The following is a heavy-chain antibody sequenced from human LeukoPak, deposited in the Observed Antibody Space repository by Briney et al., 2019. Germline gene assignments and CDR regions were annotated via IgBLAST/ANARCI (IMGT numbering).Heavy chain of an antibody. CDR3: AKASRAYGSDAFDI. CDR2: ISGDGGST. CDR1: GVTFDDYA. Sequence: GGSLRLSCAASGVTFDDYAMHWVRQAPGKGLEWVSLISGDGGSTYYADSVKGRFTISRDNSKNSLYLQMNSLRTEDTALYYCAKASRAYGSDAFDIWGQGTMVTVSS. J-gene: IGHJ3*02. D-gene: IGHD4-17*01. V-gene: IGHV3-43*02.